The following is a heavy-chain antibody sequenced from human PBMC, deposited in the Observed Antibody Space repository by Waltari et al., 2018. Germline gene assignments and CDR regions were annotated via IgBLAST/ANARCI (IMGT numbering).Heavy chain of an antibody. CDR3: ATDRIAAAGTGAFDI. Sequence: QVQLVQSGAEVKKPGASVKGSCKVSGYTLPELSRHWVRQAPGKGLEGMGGFDPEDGETIYAQKFQGRVTMTEDTSTDTAYMELSSLRSEDTAVYYCATDRIAAAGTGAFDIWGQGTMVTVSS. CDR1: GYTLPELS. D-gene: IGHD6-13*01. CDR2: FDPEDGET. J-gene: IGHJ3*02. V-gene: IGHV1-24*01.